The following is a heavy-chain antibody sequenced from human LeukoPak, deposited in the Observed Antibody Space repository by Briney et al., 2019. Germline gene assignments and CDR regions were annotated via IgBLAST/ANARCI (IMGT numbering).Heavy chain of an antibody. Sequence: PGGSLRLSCTASGFAFSTYFMHWVRQAPRKGLEWVSYTKNSGRDTYYADSVKGRFTISRDNAKNSLYLQMNSLRAEDTALYYCTRGGAASYIADWGRGTLVTVSS. CDR2: TKNSGRDT. D-gene: IGHD1-26*01. J-gene: IGHJ4*02. V-gene: IGHV3-21*05. CDR3: TRGGAASYIAD. CDR1: GFAFSTYF.